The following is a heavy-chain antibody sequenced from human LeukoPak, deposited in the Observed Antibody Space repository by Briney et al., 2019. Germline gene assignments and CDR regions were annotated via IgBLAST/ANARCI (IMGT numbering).Heavy chain of an antibody. V-gene: IGHV3-21*01. J-gene: IGHJ3*02. CDR3: ATNYYDSRLPDAFDI. D-gene: IGHD3-22*01. Sequence: SSSSSYIYYADSVKGRFTISRDNAKNSLYLQMNSLRAEDTAVYYCATNYYDSRLPDAFDIWGQGTMVTVSS. CDR2: SSSSSYI.